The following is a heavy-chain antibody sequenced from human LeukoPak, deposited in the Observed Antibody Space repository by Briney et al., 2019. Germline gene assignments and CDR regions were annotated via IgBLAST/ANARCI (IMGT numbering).Heavy chain of an antibody. J-gene: IGHJ4*02. Sequence: GASVKVSCKASGYTFTSYDINWVRQATGQGLEWMGWMNPNSGNTGYAQKFQGRVTMTRNTSISTAYMELSSLRSEDTAVYYCVTLPGGGNSVFSPETYDYWGQGTLVTVSS. CDR1: GYTFTSYD. CDR2: MNPNSGNT. V-gene: IGHV1-8*01. D-gene: IGHD4-23*01. CDR3: VTLPGGGNSVFSPETYDY.